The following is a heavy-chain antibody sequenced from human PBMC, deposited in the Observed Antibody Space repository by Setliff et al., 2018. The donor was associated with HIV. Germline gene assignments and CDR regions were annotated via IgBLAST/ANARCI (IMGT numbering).Heavy chain of an antibody. D-gene: IGHD2-15*01. Sequence: ASVKVSCKTSGYIFTQYAVHWVRQAPGQRLEWMGWINGGNGKTKYPQKFQGRVTFTRDTSTTTAYMEVSSLRSEHTAVYYCARGVNTAKVEDFWGQGTLVTVSS. J-gene: IGHJ4*02. CDR2: INGGNGKT. CDR1: GYIFTQYA. V-gene: IGHV1-3*01. CDR3: ARGVNTAKVEDF.